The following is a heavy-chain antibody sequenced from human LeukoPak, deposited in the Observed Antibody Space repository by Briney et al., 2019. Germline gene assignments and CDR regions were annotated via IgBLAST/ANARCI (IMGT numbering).Heavy chain of an antibody. CDR1: GYTFTGYY. CDR2: INHNSGGT. J-gene: IGHJ4*02. D-gene: IGHD3-10*01. Sequence: ASVKVSRKASGYTFTGYYMHWVRQAPGQGLEWMGWINHNSGGTNYAQKFQGRVSMTRDTSISTAYMELSRLRSDDTAVYYCARVLVSVRGVIAADYWGQGTLVTVSS. V-gene: IGHV1-2*02. CDR3: ARVLVSVRGVIAADY.